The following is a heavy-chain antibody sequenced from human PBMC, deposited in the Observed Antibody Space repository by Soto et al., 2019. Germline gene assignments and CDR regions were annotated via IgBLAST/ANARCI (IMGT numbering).Heavy chain of an antibody. CDR3: ARVRGNQLLCWFDH. J-gene: IGHJ5*02. Sequence: QVQLQESGPGLVKPSQTLSLTCTVSGGSISSGGYYWSWIRQHPGKGLEWIGYIYHSGTTYYNPSIKSRVTISVDTSKSQFSLKLTPVTAAVTVVYYCARVRGNQLLCWFDHWGQGTLVTVSS. V-gene: IGHV4-31*03. CDR2: IYHSGTT. CDR1: GGSISSGGYY. D-gene: IGHD2-2*01.